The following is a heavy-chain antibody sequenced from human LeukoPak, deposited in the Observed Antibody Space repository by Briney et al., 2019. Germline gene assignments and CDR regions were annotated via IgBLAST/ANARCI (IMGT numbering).Heavy chain of an antibody. J-gene: IGHJ3*02. CDR3: ARGQVGAINDAFDI. CDR1: GFTFSSCA. V-gene: IGHV3-64*01. Sequence: GGSLRLSCAASGFTFSSCAMHWVRQAPGKGLEYVSGISSNGGSTYYANSVKGRFTISRDNSKNTLYLQMGSLRAEDMAVYYCARGQVGAINDAFDIWGQGTMVTVSS. CDR2: ISSNGGST. D-gene: IGHD1-26*01.